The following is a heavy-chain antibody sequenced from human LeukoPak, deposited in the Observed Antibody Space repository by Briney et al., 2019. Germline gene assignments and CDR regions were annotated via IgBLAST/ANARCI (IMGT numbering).Heavy chain of an antibody. CDR3: AKGGSPSHNWFNS. D-gene: IGHD2-15*01. J-gene: IGHJ5*01. CDR2: IRNDGSYE. V-gene: IGHV3-30*02. CDR1: GFTFSDYG. Sequence: GGSLRLSCAASGFTFSDYGMHWVRQAPCKGLEWVAFIRNDGSYEYYPDSVEGRFTISRDNSRNALFLQMNSLRAEDTAVYYCAKGGSPSHNWFNSWGQGTLVPVSS.